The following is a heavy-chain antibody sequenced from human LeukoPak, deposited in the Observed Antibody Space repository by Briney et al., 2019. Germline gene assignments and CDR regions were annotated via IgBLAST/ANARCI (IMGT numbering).Heavy chain of an antibody. Sequence: SETLSFTCPVSRGSTSNYYWSRIRQTPGKGLEWIGFIYSTGSTNYNPSLKGRVTISVDTSKNQFSLKLTSVTAADTAVYYCASGTSSWTWFVPWGQGTPVTVSS. CDR2: IYSTGST. V-gene: IGHV4-59*01. D-gene: IGHD2-2*01. J-gene: IGHJ5*02. CDR1: RGSTSNYY. CDR3: ASGTSSWTWFVP.